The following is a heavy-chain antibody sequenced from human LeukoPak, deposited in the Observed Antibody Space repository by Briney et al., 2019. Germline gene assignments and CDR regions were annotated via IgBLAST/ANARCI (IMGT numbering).Heavy chain of an antibody. CDR3: ARDRFGYSSGWYSDAFDI. D-gene: IGHD6-19*01. Sequence: ASETLSLTCTVSGGSISSYYWSWIRQPAGQGLEWIGRIYTSGSTNYNPSLKSRVTMSVDTSKNQFSLKLSSVTAADTAVYYCARDRFGYSSGWYSDAFDIWGQGTMVTVSS. CDR2: IYTSGST. J-gene: IGHJ3*02. CDR1: GGSISSYY. V-gene: IGHV4-4*07.